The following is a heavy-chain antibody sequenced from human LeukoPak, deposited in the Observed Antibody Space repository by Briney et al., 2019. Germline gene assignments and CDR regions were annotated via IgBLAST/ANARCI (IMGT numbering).Heavy chain of an antibody. J-gene: IGHJ4*02. CDR3: ATFRMGGFLDY. V-gene: IGHV4-61*02. D-gene: IGHD2-15*01. CDR1: GGSISSGSYY. Sequence: SETLSLTCTVSGGSISSGSYYWSWIRQPAGTGLEWIGRMHISGGTDYNPSLESRVTISVDTSKNQFSLKLSSVTAADTAVYYCATFRMGGFLDYWGQGALVIVSS. CDR2: MHISGGT.